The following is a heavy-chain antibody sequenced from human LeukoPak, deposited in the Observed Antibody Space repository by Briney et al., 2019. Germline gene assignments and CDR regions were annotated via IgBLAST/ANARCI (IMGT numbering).Heavy chain of an antibody. D-gene: IGHD3-3*01. J-gene: IGHJ4*02. V-gene: IGHV3-74*01. CDR1: GFTFSSHW. CDR2: IANDGSDT. CDR3: ARAHTRYYDFWSASDYYFDY. Sequence: GGSLRLSCAVSGFTFSSHWMYWVRQAPGKGLVWVSRIANDGSDTTYADSVKGRFTISRDNAKNTVYLQMNSLRAEDTAVYYCARAHTRYYDFWSASDYYFDYWGQGALVTVSS.